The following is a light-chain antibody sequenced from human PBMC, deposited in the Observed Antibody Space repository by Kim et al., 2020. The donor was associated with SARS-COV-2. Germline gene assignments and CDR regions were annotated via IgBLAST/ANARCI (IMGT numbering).Light chain of an antibody. CDR2: GAS. V-gene: IGKV3-20*01. CDR1: QSVSSSY. Sequence: WSPGERASRSCRASQSVSSSYLAWYQQKPGQAPRLLIYGASSRATGIPDRFSGSGSGTDFTLTISRLEPEDFAVYYCQQYGSSPRTFGGGTKLEI. J-gene: IGKJ4*01. CDR3: QQYGSSPRT.